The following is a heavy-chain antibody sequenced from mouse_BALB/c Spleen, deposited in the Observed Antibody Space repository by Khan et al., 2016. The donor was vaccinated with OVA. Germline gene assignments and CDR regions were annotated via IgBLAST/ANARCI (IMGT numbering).Heavy chain of an antibody. CDR2: ISTYSGNT. J-gene: IGHJ2*01. CDR1: GYTFTDYA. CDR3: ARPAYDGYYDD. D-gene: IGHD2-3*01. V-gene: IGHV1S137*01. Sequence: QVQLQQSGPELVRPGVSVTISCKGSGYTFTDYAMHWVKQSHAKSLEWIGLISTYSGNTNYNQKFKGKATMTVDKSSSTAYMELARLTSVDSAIYYCARPAYDGYYDDWGQGTTLTVSS.